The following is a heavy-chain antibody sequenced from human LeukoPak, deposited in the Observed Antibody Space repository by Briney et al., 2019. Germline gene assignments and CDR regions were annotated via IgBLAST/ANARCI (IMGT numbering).Heavy chain of an antibody. V-gene: IGHV3-23*01. CDR1: VVSLSTYA. Sequence: GGSLRLSCAASVVSLSTYAMSCGRQAPGEGLGWVSGISSSGSGDNTYYADSVKGRFTISRDSSKNTLFLHMNTLRAEDTAIYYCAKDRTVGASYWYFDLWGRGTLVTVSS. CDR3: AKDRTVGASYWYFDL. D-gene: IGHD1-26*01. J-gene: IGHJ2*01. CDR2: ISSSGSGDNT.